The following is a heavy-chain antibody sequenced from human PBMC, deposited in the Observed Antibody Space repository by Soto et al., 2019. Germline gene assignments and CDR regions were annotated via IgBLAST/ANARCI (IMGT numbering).Heavy chain of an antibody. V-gene: IGHV3-30*18. CDR3: AKVHGSASFYYFDY. J-gene: IGHJ4*02. CDR2: ISYDGSNK. CDR1: GFTFSSYG. Sequence: GGSLRLSCAASGFTFSSYGMHWVRQAPGKGLEWVAVISYDGSNKYYADSVKGRFTISRDNSKNTLYLQMNSLRAEDTAVYYCAKVHGSASFYYFDYWGQGTLVTVSS. D-gene: IGHD3-10*01.